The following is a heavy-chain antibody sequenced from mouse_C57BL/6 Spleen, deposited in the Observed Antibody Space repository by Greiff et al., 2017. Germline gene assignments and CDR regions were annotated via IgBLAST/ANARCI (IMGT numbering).Heavy chain of an antibody. CDR3: ARRWAMLDDYDAPFAY. CDR2: INPNNGGT. D-gene: IGHD2-4*01. Sequence: EVQLQQSGPELVKPGASVKIPCKASGYTFTDYNMDWVKQSHGKSLEWIGDINPNNGGTIYNQKFKGKATLTVDKSSSTAYMELRSLTSEDTAVYYCARRWAMLDDYDAPFAYWGQGTLVTVSA. V-gene: IGHV1-18*01. CDR1: GYTFTDYN. J-gene: IGHJ3*01.